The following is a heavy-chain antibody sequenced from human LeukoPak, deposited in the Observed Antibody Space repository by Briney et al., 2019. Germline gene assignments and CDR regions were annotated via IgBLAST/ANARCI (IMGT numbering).Heavy chain of an antibody. CDR3: ARDNDFWSGYSGPSGV. J-gene: IGHJ6*04. CDR2: IKQDGSEK. V-gene: IGHV3-7*01. Sequence: PGGSLRLSCAASGFTFSSYWMSWVRQAPGKGLEWVANIKQDGSEKYYVDSVKGRFTISRDNAKNSLYLQMNSLRAEDTAVYYCARDNDFWSGYSGPSGVWGKGTTVTVSS. D-gene: IGHD3-3*01. CDR1: GFTFSSYW.